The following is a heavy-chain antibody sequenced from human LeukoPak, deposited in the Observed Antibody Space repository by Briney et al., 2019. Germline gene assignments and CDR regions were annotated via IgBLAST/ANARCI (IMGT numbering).Heavy chain of an antibody. Sequence: TGGSLRLSCAASGFTFSSYWMHWVRHAPGKGLVWVSRINSDGSSTSYAVSAKGRFTISRDDAKNTLYLQMNSLRAEDTAVYYCARDPAPAGTGSFDYWGQGTLVTVSS. CDR2: INSDGSST. CDR3: ARDPAPAGTGSFDY. J-gene: IGHJ4*02. CDR1: GFTFSSYW. V-gene: IGHV3-74*01. D-gene: IGHD3-10*01.